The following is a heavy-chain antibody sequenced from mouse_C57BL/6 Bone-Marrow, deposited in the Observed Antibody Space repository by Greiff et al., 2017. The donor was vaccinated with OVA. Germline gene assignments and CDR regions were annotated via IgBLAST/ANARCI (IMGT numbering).Heavy chain of an antibody. CDR1: GFSLSTFGMG. CDR3: ARIALYYGSSYWYFDV. D-gene: IGHD1-1*01. V-gene: IGHV8-8*01. J-gene: IGHJ1*03. CDR2: IWWDDDK. Sequence: QVTLKASGPGILQPSQTLSLTCSFSGFSLSTFGMGVGWIRQPSGKGLEWLAHIWWDDDKYYNPALKSRLTISKDTSKNQVFLKIANVDTADTATYYCARIALYYGSSYWYFDVWGTGTTVTVSS.